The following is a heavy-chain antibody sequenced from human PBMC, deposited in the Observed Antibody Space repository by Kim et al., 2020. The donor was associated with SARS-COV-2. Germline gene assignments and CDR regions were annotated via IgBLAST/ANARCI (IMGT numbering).Heavy chain of an antibody. D-gene: IGHD3-9*01. J-gene: IGHJ6*02. CDR3: AKHPHPPFGLVIIPYYYGMDV. CDR1: GFTFSSYA. Sequence: GGSLRLSCAASGFTFSSYAMSWVRQAPGKGLEWVSAISGSGGSTYYADSVKGRFTISRDNSKNTLYLQMNSLRAEDTAVYYCAKHPHPPFGLVIIPYYYGMDVWGQGTTVTVSS. V-gene: IGHV3-23*01. CDR2: ISGSGGST.